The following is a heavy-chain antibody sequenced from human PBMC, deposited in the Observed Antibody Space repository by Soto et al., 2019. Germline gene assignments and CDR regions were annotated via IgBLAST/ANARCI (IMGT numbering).Heavy chain of an antibody. CDR2: IDPIVDTS. V-gene: IGHV1-69*06. Sequence: QVRLEQAGADVKKPGSSVRVSCQAAGGALTSYPIHWVRQAPGQGLEWMGVIDPIVDTSNLAENFKTRLTLTADTSTKTVYMDLTSLRSDDTAIYFCATYPRPYKWTDIWGRGTQLTVSS. CDR1: GGALTSYP. CDR3: ATYPRPYKWTDI. J-gene: IGHJ4*02. D-gene: IGHD1-20*01.